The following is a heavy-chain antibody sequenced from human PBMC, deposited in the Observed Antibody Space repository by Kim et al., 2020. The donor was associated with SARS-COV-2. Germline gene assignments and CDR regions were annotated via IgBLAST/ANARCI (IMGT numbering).Heavy chain of an antibody. J-gene: IGHJ4*02. CDR2: ST. V-gene: IGHV3-23*01. CDR3: AKDQGIGVVY. D-gene: IGHD6-13*01. Sequence: STYYADSVKGRFTISRDNSKNTLYLQMNSLRAEDTAVYYCAKDQGIGVVYWGQGTLVTVSS.